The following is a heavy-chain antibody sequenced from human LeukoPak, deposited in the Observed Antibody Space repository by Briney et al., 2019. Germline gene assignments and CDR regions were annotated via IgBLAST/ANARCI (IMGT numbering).Heavy chain of an antibody. CDR1: GFTFSNYW. Sequence: PGGSLGLSCAASGFTFSNYWMHWVRQAPGKGLEWVANIRQDGSEKYCVDSVKGRFTISRDNAKNSLYLQMNSLRAEDTAVYYCARRYFDYWGQGTLVTVSS. CDR3: ARRYFDY. J-gene: IGHJ4*02. V-gene: IGHV3-7*03. CDR2: IRQDGSEK.